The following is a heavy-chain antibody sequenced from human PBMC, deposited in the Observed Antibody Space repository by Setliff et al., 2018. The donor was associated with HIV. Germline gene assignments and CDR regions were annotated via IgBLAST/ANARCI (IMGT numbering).Heavy chain of an antibody. V-gene: IGHV1-18*01. J-gene: IGHJ4*01. D-gene: IGHD3-10*01. CDR3: ARDGAPYYSGSGRWGGY. CDR2: ISAYNGNT. Sequence: ASVKVSCKASGYTFTSYGISWVRQAPGQGLEWMGWISAYNGNTNYAQKLPGKVTMTTDTSPSTAYMELRSLRSEDTAVYYCARDGAPYYSGSGRWGGYLGQGTLVTVSS. CDR1: GYTFTSYG.